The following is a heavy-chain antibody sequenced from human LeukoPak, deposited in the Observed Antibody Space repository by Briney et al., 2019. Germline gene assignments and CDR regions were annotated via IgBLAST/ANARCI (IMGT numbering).Heavy chain of an antibody. V-gene: IGHV3-7*01. CDR3: ARSPYGDYVGY. D-gene: IGHD4-17*01. CDR2: IKQDGSEK. Sequence: GGSLRLSCAASGFTFSSAWMSWVRQAPGKGLEWVANIKQDGSEKYYVDSVKGRFTISRDNAKNSLYLQMNSLRAEDTAVYYCARSPYGDYVGYWGQGTLVTVSS. J-gene: IGHJ4*02. CDR1: GFTFSSAW.